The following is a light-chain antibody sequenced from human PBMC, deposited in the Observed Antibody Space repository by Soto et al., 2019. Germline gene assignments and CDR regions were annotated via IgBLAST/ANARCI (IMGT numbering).Light chain of an antibody. J-gene: IGKJ2*01. Sequence: EIVMTQSPATLSLSPGERGALSCRASQSINSELAWYQQKPGQPPRLLMYGASTRATGVPARFTGSESGSEFTLTISGLQSEDFAVYYCQQGHNWPLTFGQGTRLEI. CDR2: GAS. CDR3: QQGHNWPLT. V-gene: IGKV3-15*01. CDR1: QSINSE.